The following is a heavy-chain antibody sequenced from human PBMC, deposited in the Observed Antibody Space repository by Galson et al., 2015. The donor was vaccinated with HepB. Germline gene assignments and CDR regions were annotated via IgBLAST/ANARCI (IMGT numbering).Heavy chain of an antibody. V-gene: IGHV3-74*01. CDR1: GFTFSSYW. CDR3: TCVPVSATRSFDY. CDR2: VSGDGGVT. D-gene: IGHD2-21*02. Sequence: SLRLSCAASGFTFSSYWMHWVRQAPGKGLVWVSRVSGDGGVTNYADSVKGRFTVSRDNAKSTLYLQMNSLRAEDTAVYYCTCVPVSATRSFDYWGQGTLVTVSS. J-gene: IGHJ4*02.